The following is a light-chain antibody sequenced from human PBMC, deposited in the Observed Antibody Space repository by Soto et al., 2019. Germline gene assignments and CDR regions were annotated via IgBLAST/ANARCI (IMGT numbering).Light chain of an antibody. CDR1: QSFGSSY. Sequence: EIVLTQSPGTLSLSPGERATLSCRASQSFGSSYLAWYQQKPGQAPRLLIFDASSRATGIPDRFSGSGSATDFTLTISRLEPEDFAVYYCQQYGRSPWTFGQGTKVEIK. J-gene: IGKJ1*01. CDR3: QQYGRSPWT. V-gene: IGKV3-20*01. CDR2: DAS.